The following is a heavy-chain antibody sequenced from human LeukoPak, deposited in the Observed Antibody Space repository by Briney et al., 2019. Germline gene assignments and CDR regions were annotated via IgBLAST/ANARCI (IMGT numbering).Heavy chain of an antibody. Sequence: GGSLRLXCAASGFTYISYDMTWVRQAPGKALEWVSGIRASGDRTYYADSVKGRFTISRDNSKNTLSLHMNSLRAEDTAVYYCARDRGGLTMIVPSDYWGQGTLVTVSS. J-gene: IGHJ4*02. V-gene: IGHV3-23*01. D-gene: IGHD3-22*01. CDR3: ARDRGGLTMIVPSDY. CDR2: IRASGDRT. CDR1: GFTYISYD.